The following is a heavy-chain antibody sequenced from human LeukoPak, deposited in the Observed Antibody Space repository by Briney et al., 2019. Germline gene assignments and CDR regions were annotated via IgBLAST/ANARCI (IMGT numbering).Heavy chain of an antibody. CDR3: ARGRGQVVFDY. CDR2: IIPLSGTP. Sequence: GASVKVSCKASAATFSNFHIALGRHGPGQGFGGMGRIIPLSGTPNYAQEFQGRVTITTDDSSTTAYMELRSLSSDDTAVYYCARGRGQVVFDYWGQGTLVTVSS. J-gene: IGHJ4*02. D-gene: IGHD3-10*01. V-gene: IGHV1-69*05. CDR1: AATFSNFH.